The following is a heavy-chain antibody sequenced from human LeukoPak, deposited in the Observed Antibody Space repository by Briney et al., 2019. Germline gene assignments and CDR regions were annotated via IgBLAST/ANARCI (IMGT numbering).Heavy chain of an antibody. Sequence: SVKVSCKASGYTFTSYGISWVRQAPGQGLEWMGGIIPIFGTANHAQKFQGRVTITADKSTSTAYMELSSLRSEDTAVYYCARSFTYYYDSSGYYLPDAFDIWGQGTMVTVSS. V-gene: IGHV1-69*06. CDR3: ARSFTYYYDSSGYYLPDAFDI. CDR1: GYTFTSYG. D-gene: IGHD3-22*01. CDR2: IIPIFGTA. J-gene: IGHJ3*02.